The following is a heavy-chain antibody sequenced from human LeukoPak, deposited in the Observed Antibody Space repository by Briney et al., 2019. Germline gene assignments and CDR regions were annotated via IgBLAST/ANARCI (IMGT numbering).Heavy chain of an antibody. Sequence: PSQTLSLTCTVSGRSVTSGNYYWNWSRQPAGKGLEWIGRIYTNGGASYNPSLKSRVTISIDASKNQFSLKLSSVTAADTAVYYCAREPPGYWGQGILVTVSS. V-gene: IGHV4-61*02. CDR2: IYTNGGA. J-gene: IGHJ4*02. CDR3: AREPPGY. CDR1: GRSVTSGNYY.